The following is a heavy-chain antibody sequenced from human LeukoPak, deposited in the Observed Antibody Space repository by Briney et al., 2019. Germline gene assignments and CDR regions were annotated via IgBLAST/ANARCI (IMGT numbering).Heavy chain of an antibody. Sequence: SVKVSCKASGGTFSSYAISWVRQAPGQGLEWMGRIIPIFGTANYAQKFKGRVTITTDESTSTAYMEMSSLRSEDTAVYYCAIENSGLYDSSGYFPPYFDYWGQGTLVTVSS. CDR1: GGTFSSYA. D-gene: IGHD3-22*01. CDR3: AIENSGLYDSSGYFPPYFDY. V-gene: IGHV1-69*05. CDR2: IIPIFGTA. J-gene: IGHJ4*02.